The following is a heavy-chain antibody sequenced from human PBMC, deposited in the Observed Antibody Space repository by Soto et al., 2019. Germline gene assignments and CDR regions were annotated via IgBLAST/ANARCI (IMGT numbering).Heavy chain of an antibody. D-gene: IGHD2-8*01. Sequence: GASVKVSCKASGGTFSSYAISRVRQAPGQGLEWMGGIIPIFGTANYAQKFQGRVTITADESTSTAYMELSSLRSEDTAVYYCARERVLMVYANSRGAFDIWGQGTMVTVSS. CDR1: GGTFSSYA. CDR2: IIPIFGTA. J-gene: IGHJ3*02. CDR3: ARERVLMVYANSRGAFDI. V-gene: IGHV1-69*13.